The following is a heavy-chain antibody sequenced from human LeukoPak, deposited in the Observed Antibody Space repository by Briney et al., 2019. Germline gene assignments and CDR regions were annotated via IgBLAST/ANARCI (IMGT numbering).Heavy chain of an antibody. CDR3: ARGRGSSSWYALLYYYYMDV. J-gene: IGHJ6*03. D-gene: IGHD6-13*01. CDR1: GFTFSSYA. Sequence: GGSLRLSCAASGFTFSSYAMHWVRQAPGKGLEWVAVISYDGSNKYYADSVKGRFTISRDNSKNTLYLQMNSLRAEDTAVYYCARGRGSSSWYALLYYYYMDVWGKGTTVTVSS. V-gene: IGHV3-30-3*01. CDR2: ISYDGSNK.